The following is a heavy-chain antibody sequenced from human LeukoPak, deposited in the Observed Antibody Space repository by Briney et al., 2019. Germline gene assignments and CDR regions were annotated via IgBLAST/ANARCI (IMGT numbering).Heavy chain of an antibody. CDR2: IYYSGST. J-gene: IGHJ3*02. Sequence: SETLSLTCTVSGGSISNKYWSWIRQPPGKGLEWIGYIYYSGSTNYNPSLKSRVTISVDTSKNQFSLKLSSVTAADTAVYYCARDLADWAFDIWGQGTMVTVSS. D-gene: IGHD3/OR15-3a*01. V-gene: IGHV4-59*01. CDR3: ARDLADWAFDI. CDR1: GGSISNKY.